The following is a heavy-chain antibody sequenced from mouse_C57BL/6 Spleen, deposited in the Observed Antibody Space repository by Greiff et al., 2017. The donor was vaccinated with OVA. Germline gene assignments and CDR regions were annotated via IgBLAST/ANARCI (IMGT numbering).Heavy chain of an antibody. D-gene: IGHD1-1*01. CDR1: GYTFTSYW. CDR3: AMPGSYGSSPAWFAY. CDR2: IHPNSGST. Sequence: QVQLQQPGAELVKPGASVKLSCKASGYTFTSYWMHWVKQRPGQGLEWIGMIHPNSGSTNYNEKFKSKATLTVDKSSSTAYMQLSSLTSEDSAVYYCAMPGSYGSSPAWFAYWGQGTLVTVSA. V-gene: IGHV1-64*01. J-gene: IGHJ3*01.